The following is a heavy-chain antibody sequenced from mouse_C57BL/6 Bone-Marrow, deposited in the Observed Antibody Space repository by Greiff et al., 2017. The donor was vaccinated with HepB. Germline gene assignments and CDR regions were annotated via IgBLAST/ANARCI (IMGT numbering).Heavy chain of an antibody. J-gene: IGHJ1*03. Sequence: EVKLMESGGGLVQPGESLKLSCESNEYEFPSHDMSWVRKTPEKRLELVAAINSDGGSTYYPDTMERRFIISRDNTKKTLYLQMSSLRSEDTALYYCARERDYYYGSSYWYFDVWGTGTTVTVSS. V-gene: IGHV5-2*01. CDR3: ARERDYYYGSSYWYFDV. CDR1: EYEFPSHD. CDR2: INSDGGST. D-gene: IGHD1-1*01.